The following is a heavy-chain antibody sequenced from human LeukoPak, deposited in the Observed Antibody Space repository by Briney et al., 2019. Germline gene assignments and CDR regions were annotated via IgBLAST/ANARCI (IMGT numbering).Heavy chain of an antibody. J-gene: IGHJ1*01. Sequence: GGSLRLSCAASGFTFDNYAMNWVRQVPGKGLEWISLISWNSGTIGYADSVKGRFTISRDNANNFLYLQMNSLRAEDTALYYCARAYKDRSLAGKKEFFQHWGQGTLVTVSS. CDR2: ISWNSGTI. D-gene: IGHD6-19*01. CDR1: GFTFDNYA. V-gene: IGHV3-9*01. CDR3: ARAYKDRSLAGKKEFFQH.